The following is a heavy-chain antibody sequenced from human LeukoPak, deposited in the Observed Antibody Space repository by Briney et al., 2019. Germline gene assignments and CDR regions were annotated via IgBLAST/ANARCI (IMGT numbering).Heavy chain of an antibody. V-gene: IGHV4-61*02. Sequence: SETLSLTCTVSGGSISSGSYYWSWIRQSAGKGLEWIGRIYTSGSTNYNPSLKSRVTISVDTSKNQFSLKLSSVTAADTAVYYCARVGYCSSTSCYWFDPWGQGTLVTVSS. CDR1: GGSISSGSYY. CDR2: IYTSGST. D-gene: IGHD2-2*03. J-gene: IGHJ5*02. CDR3: ARVGYCSSTSCYWFDP.